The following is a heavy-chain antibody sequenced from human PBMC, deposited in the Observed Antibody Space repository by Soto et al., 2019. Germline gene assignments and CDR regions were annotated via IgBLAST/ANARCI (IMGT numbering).Heavy chain of an antibody. D-gene: IGHD3-22*01. Sequence: GGSLRLSCAASGFYVSNYYMSWFRQAPGKGLEWVSVIYRGGEIYYADSVQGRFTTSRDISRNSLDLQMNSLRVDDTAVYYCARGPDYYDSSGSIPVWGQGTLVTVSS. CDR3: ARGPDYYDSSGSIPV. V-gene: IGHV3-66*01. CDR2: IYRGGEI. CDR1: GFYVSNYY. J-gene: IGHJ4*02.